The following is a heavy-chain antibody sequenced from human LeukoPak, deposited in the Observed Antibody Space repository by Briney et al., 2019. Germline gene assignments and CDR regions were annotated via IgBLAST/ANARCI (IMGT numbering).Heavy chain of an antibody. V-gene: IGHV4-4*09. Sequence: SETLPLTCTVSGGSISSYYWSWIRQPPGKGLEWIGYIYTSGSTNYNPSLKSQVTISVDTSKNQFSLKLSSVTAADTAVYYCARTGYSSSWGGRWYYYYMDVWGKGTTVTVSS. CDR2: IYTSGST. CDR3: ARTGYSSSWGGRWYYYYMDV. J-gene: IGHJ6*03. CDR1: GGSISSYY. D-gene: IGHD6-13*01.